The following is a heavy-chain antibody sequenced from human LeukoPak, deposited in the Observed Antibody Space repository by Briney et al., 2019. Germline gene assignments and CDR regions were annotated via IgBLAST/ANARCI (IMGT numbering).Heavy chain of an antibody. Sequence: SETLSLTCTVSGGSISSYYWSWIRQPPGKGLGWVGDIYYSWSTNYNPSLKSRVTISVDTSKNQFSLKLSSVTAADTAVYYCARVPAGIFGVGMGFDPWGQGTLVTVSS. CDR1: GGSISSYY. D-gene: IGHD3-3*02. V-gene: IGHV4-59*01. CDR2: IYYSWST. CDR3: ARVPAGIFGVGMGFDP. J-gene: IGHJ5*02.